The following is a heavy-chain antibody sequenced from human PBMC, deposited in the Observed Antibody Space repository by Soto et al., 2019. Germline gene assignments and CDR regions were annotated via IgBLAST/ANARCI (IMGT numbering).Heavy chain of an antibody. D-gene: IGHD3-10*01. J-gene: IGHJ6*01. CDR2: INSDGSSA. Sequence: PGGALRLSCAASGFTFSMYWMHWVRQVPGKGLEWVSRINSDGSSALYADSVKGRFTISRDNAKNTLYLQMHSLRDEDSAVYYWARWRELGTSSDAYYYYGWDV. CDR1: GFTFSMYW. CDR3: ARWRELGTSSDAYYYYGWDV. V-gene: IGHV3-74*01.